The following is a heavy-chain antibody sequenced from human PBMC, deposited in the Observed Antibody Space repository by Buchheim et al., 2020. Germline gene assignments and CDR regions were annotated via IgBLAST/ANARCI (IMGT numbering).Heavy chain of an antibody. Sequence: QVQLVESGGGVVQPGRSLRLSCAASGFTFSSYAMHWVRQAPGKGLEWVAVISYDGSNKYYADSVKGRFTISRDNSQNTLYLQMNSLRAEDTAVYYCARDPGDYSPQYYFDYWGQGTL. CDR1: GFTFSSYA. D-gene: IGHD4-17*01. V-gene: IGHV3-30-3*01. CDR2: ISYDGSNK. CDR3: ARDPGDYSPQYYFDY. J-gene: IGHJ4*02.